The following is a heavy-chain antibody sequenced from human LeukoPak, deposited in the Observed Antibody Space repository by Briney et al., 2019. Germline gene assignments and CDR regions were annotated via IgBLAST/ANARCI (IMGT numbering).Heavy chain of an antibody. CDR1: GYSISSGYY. D-gene: IGHD6-19*01. Sequence: PSETLSLTCTVSGYSISSGYYWGWIRQPPGKGLEWIGSIYHSGSTYYNPPLKGRVTISVDTSKNQFSLKLSSVTAADTAVYYCARDVAVAGTDYWGQGTLVTVSS. CDR3: ARDVAVAGTDY. V-gene: IGHV4-38-2*02. J-gene: IGHJ4*02. CDR2: IYHSGST.